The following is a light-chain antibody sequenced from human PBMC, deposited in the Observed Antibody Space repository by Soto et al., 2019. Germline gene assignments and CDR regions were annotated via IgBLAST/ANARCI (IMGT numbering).Light chain of an antibody. CDR1: QSVSSSY. Sequence: IVLTQSAGTLSLSPGERATLSCRASQSVSSSYLAWYQQKPGQAPRLLIYGASSRATGIPDRFSASGSGTDFTLTISRLEPEDSAVFYCHLYGASPPTFGQGTKV. CDR2: GAS. J-gene: IGKJ1*01. V-gene: IGKV3-20*01. CDR3: HLYGASPPT.